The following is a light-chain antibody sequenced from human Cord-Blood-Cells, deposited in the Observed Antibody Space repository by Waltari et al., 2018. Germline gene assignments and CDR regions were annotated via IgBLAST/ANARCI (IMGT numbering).Light chain of an antibody. J-gene: IGKJ4*01. Sequence: EIVLTQSPVTLSSSPGERATPSCRASQSVSSSYLAWYQQKPRQAPRLLIYGASSSATGIPYRFSGSGSGTDFTLTISRLEPEDFAVYYCQQYGSSPLTFGGGTKVEIK. CDR1: QSVSSSY. V-gene: IGKV3-20*01. CDR3: QQYGSSPLT. CDR2: GAS.